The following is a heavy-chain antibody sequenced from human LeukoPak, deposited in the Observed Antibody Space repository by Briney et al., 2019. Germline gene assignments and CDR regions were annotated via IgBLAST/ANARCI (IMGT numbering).Heavy chain of an antibody. V-gene: IGHV1-2*02. CDR1: GYTFTGYY. CDR2: INPNSGGT. CDR3: AREHPYSSGRPAFDY. J-gene: IGHJ4*02. Sequence: VASVKVSCKASGYTFTGYYMHWVRQAPGQGLEWMGWINPNSGGTNYAQKFQGRVTMTRDTSISTAYMELTRLTSDDTAVYYCAREHPYSSGRPAFDYWGQGTLVTVSS. D-gene: IGHD6-25*01.